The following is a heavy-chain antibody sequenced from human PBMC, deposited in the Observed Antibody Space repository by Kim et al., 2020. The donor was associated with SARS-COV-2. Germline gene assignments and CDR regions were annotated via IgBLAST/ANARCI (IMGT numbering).Heavy chain of an antibody. CDR3: ARHRVTGTTPYYFDY. V-gene: IGHV4-59*08. Sequence: PPLKSRVTVSVATSKNQFSRKLSSVTAADTAVYYCARHRVTGTTPYYFDYWGQGTLVTVSS. D-gene: IGHD1-7*01. J-gene: IGHJ4*02.